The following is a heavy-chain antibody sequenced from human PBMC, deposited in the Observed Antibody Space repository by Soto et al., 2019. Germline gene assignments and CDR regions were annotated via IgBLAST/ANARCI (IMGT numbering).Heavy chain of an antibody. CDR1: GFTFDDYA. CDR2: ISWNSGSI. D-gene: IGHD3-22*01. J-gene: IGHJ4*02. Sequence: EVQLVESGGGLVQPGRSLRLSCAASGFTFDDYAMHWVRQAPGKGLEWVSGISWNSGSIGYADSVKGRFTISRDNAKNSLYLQMYSLRAEDTAVYYCAKDSAYYYDSSGYYDFDYWGQGTLVTVSS. CDR3: AKDSAYYYDSSGYYDFDY. V-gene: IGHV3-9*01.